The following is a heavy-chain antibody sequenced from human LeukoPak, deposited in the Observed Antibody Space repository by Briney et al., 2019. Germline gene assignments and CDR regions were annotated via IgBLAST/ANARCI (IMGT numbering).Heavy chain of an antibody. Sequence: GGSLRLSCAASGFTFSSYSMNWVRQAPGKGLEWVSSISSSSSYIYYADSVKGRFTISRDHAKNSLYLQMNSLRAGDTAVYYCARDGHCSGGACNFDYWGQGTLVTVSS. CDR3: ARDGHCSGGACNFDY. CDR2: ISSSSSYI. V-gene: IGHV3-21*01. D-gene: IGHD2-8*02. CDR1: GFTFSSYS. J-gene: IGHJ4*02.